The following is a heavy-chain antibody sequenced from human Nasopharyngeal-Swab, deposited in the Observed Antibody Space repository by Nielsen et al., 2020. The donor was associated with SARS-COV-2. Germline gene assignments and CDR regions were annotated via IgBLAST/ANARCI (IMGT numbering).Heavy chain of an antibody. CDR2: ISWNSGSI. V-gene: IGHV3-9*01. Sequence: WIRQPPGKGLEWVSGISWNSGSIGYADSVKGRFTISRDNAKNSLYLQMNSLRAEDTALYYCAKDSGSGGYFSYLAVYYYGMDVWGQGTTVTVSS. D-gene: IGHD3-10*01. J-gene: IGHJ6*02. CDR3: AKDSGSGGYFSYLAVYYYGMDV.